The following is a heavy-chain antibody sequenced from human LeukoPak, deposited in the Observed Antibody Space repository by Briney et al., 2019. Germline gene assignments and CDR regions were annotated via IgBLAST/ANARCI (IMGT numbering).Heavy chain of an antibody. Sequence: SETLSLTCTVSGGSIGRYYWAWIRQSAGKGLEWIGHIYTNVATNYNPSFKGRVTVSVDTSKNQISLRLTFVTAADTAMYYCARAGTANCLFDHWGQGTPVTVSS. V-gene: IGHV4-4*07. D-gene: IGHD2-21*02. CDR1: GGSIGRYY. CDR3: ARAGTANCLFDH. CDR2: IYTNVAT. J-gene: IGHJ4*02.